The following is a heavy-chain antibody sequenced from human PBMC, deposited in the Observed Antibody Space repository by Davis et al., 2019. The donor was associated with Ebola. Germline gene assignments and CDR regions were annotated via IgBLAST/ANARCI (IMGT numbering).Heavy chain of an antibody. D-gene: IGHD7-27*01. J-gene: IGHJ4*02. CDR1: GFTFSTYA. CDR2: ISWNSGSI. Sequence: GGSLRLSCAASGFTFSTYAMHWVRQAPGKGLEWVSGISWNSGSIGYADSVKGRFTISRDNAKNSLYLQMNSLRVEDTAVYYCAKDFKWGLDYWGQGTLVTVSS. CDR3: AKDFKWGLDY. V-gene: IGHV3-9*01.